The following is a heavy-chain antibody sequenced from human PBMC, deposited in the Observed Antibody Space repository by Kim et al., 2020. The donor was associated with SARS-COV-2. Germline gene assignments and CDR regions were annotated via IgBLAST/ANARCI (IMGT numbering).Heavy chain of an antibody. V-gene: IGHV4-39*01. J-gene: IGHJ4*02. D-gene: IGHD3-22*01. CDR3: AMTHYYDSRGNRNFHFDY. CDR2: VYYSGGT. CDR1: GGAISSSSFY. Sequence: SETLSLTCTVSGGAISSSSFYWVWIRQPPGKGLEWVGTVYYSGGTYYNPSLKSRVAISVDTSKNQFSLRLSSVTAADTSVYFCAMTHYYDSRGNRNFHFDYWGQGTLVNVSS.